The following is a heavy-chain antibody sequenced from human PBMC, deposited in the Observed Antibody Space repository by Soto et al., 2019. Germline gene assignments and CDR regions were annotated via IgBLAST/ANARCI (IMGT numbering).Heavy chain of an antibody. V-gene: IGHV4-39*07. CDR3: AREYNSVLMVYARPHYYYYMDV. J-gene: IGHJ6*03. Sequence: SETLSLTCTVSGGSISSGDYYLRWIRQPPGKGLEWIGEVNHSGSTNYNPSLKSRVTISVDTSKNQFSLKLSSVTAADTAVYYRAREYNSVLMVYARPHYYYYMDVWGKGTTVTVSS. CDR1: GGSISSGDYY. CDR2: VNHSGST. D-gene: IGHD2-8*01.